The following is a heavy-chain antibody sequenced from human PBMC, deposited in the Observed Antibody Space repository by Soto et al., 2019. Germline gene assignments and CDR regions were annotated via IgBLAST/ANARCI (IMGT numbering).Heavy chain of an antibody. CDR1: GGSLSSYY. CDR2: IYYSGST. Sequence: PSETLSLTCVVSGGSLSSYYWSWIRQPTGKGLEWIGYIYYSGSTNYNPSLKSRVTISVDTSKNQFSLKLSSVTAADTAVYYCARRAENKYCSGGSCYLGGWFDPWGQGTLVTVSS. J-gene: IGHJ5*02. V-gene: IGHV4-59*01. D-gene: IGHD2-15*01. CDR3: ARRAENKYCSGGSCYLGGWFDP.